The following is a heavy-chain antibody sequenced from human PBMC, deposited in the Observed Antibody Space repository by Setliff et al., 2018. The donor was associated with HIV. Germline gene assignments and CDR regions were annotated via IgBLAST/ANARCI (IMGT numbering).Heavy chain of an antibody. CDR2: ISDTGNA. J-gene: IGHJ4*02. Sequence: PSETLSLTCTVSGDSISNGLHWGWIRQPPGKGLEWIGTISDTGNANYNPSLQSRVTISVDTSKNQFSLMLGSMTAADTAVYYCARERLSRLSFDYWGQGTLVTVSS. CDR1: GDSISNGLH. D-gene: IGHD1-1*01. CDR3: ARERLSRLSFDY. V-gene: IGHV4-38-2*02.